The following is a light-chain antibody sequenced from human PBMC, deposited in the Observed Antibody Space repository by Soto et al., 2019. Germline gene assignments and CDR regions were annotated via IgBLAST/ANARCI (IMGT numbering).Light chain of an antibody. CDR1: QSVSSN. V-gene: IGKV3-15*01. CDR3: QQYNNWPQT. CDR2: GAS. J-gene: IGKJ1*01. Sequence: EIVMTQSPATLSVSPGERATLSCRASQSVSSNLAWYQQKPGQATRLLIYGASTRATGNPDRFSGSGSGTEFTLTISSLQSEDFAVYYCQQYNNWPQTFGQGTKV.